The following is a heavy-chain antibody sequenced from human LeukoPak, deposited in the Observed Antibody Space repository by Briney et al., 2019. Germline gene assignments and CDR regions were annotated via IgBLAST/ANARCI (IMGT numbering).Heavy chain of an antibody. D-gene: IGHD3-10*01. CDR2: IVPIFGTA. CDR3: ARSEITTVRGVIRTTKYYMDV. V-gene: IGHV1-69*05. Sequence: GSSVRVSCKASGGTFSSYSLSWVRQAPGQGLEWMGGIVPIFGTADYAQKFQGRATITTDDAASTVYLELSSLSSEDTAVYYCARSEITTVRGVIRTTKYYMDVWGKGTTVAVSS. CDR1: GGTFSSYS. J-gene: IGHJ6*03.